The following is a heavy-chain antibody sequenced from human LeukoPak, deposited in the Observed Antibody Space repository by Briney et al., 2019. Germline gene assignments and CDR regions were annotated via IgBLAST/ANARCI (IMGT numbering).Heavy chain of an antibody. J-gene: IGHJ4*02. V-gene: IGHV3-30*03. Sequence: QPGGSLRLSCAASGFIFSSYGMHWVRQAPGKGLERVAVISYDGSNKYYADSVKGRFTISRDNSKNTLYLQMNSLRAEDTAVYYCARDSVPNGGGTRPLDYWGQGTLVTVSS. D-gene: IGHD1-1*01. CDR1: GFIFSSYG. CDR3: ARDSVPNGGGTRPLDY. CDR2: ISYDGSNK.